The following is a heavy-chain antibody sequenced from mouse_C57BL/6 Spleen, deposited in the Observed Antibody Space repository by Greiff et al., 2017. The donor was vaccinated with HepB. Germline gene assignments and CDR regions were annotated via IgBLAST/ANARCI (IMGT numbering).Heavy chain of an antibody. J-gene: IGHJ4*01. D-gene: IGHD2-12*01. CDR2: IYPGSGST. Sequence: QVQLQQPGAELVKPGASVKMSCKASGYTFTSYWITWVKQRPGQGLEWIGDIYPGSGSTNYNEKFKSKATLTVDTSSSTAYMQLSSLTSEDSAVYYCARGGSYYSGAMGYWGQGTSVTVSS. CDR3: ARGGSYYSGAMGY. CDR1: GYTFTSYW. V-gene: IGHV1-55*01.